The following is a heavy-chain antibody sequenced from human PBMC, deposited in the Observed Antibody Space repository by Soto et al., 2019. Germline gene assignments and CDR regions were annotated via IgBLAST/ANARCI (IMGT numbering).Heavy chain of an antibody. J-gene: IGHJ5*02. CDR1: GYSFTSYW. D-gene: IGHD3-10*01. V-gene: IGHV5-10-1*01. CDR3: ARGDLLWFGELFHWFDP. CDR2: IDPSDSYT. Sequence: GESLKISCKGSGYSFTSYWISWVRQMPGKGLEWMGRIDPSDSYTNYSPSFQGHVTISADKSISTAYLQWSSLRSEDTAVYYCARGDLLWFGELFHWFDPWGQGTLVTVSS.